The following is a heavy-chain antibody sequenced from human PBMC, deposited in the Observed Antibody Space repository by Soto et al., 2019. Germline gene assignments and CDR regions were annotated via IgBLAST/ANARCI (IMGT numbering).Heavy chain of an antibody. Sequence: PSETLSLTCTVSGGSISGYYWSWIRQPPGKGLEWIGYIFHSGSTNYNPSLKSRVTISVDTSENHFSVKLSSVTAADPAVYSCAREKRGYSYDPYYFAYWGKGTLVTVSP. CDR2: IFHSGST. J-gene: IGHJ4*02. CDR1: GGSISGYY. V-gene: IGHV4-59*01. CDR3: AREKRGYSYDPYYFAY. D-gene: IGHD5-18*01.